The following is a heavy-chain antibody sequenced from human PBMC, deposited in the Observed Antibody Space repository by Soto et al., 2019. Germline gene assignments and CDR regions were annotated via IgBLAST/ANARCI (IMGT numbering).Heavy chain of an antibody. J-gene: IGHJ4*02. CDR1: GGSISCYY. V-gene: IGHV4-59*01. CDR2: IYYSGST. D-gene: IGHD4-17*01. CDR3: ARAGYGDYRFDY. Sequence: SETLSLTCTVSGGSISCYYLSWIRQPPGKGLEWIGYIYYSGSTNYNPSLKSRVTISVDTSKNQFSLKLSSVTAADTAVYYCARAGYGDYRFDYWGQGTLVTVSS.